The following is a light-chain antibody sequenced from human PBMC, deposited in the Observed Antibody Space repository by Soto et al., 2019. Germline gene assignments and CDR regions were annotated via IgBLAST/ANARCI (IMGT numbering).Light chain of an antibody. CDR1: QGVSGN. V-gene: IGKV3-15*01. CDR3: QQYNIWPPWT. Sequence: EIVMTQSPATLSVSPGERATLSCRASQGVSGNLAWYQQKPGQAPRLLIYGASTRATGIPARFSGSGSGTEFTLTISSLQSGDFAVYYCQQYNIWPPWTFGQGTKVEVK. CDR2: GAS. J-gene: IGKJ1*01.